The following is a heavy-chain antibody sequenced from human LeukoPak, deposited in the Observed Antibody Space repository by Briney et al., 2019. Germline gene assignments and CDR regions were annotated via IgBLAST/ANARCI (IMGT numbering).Heavy chain of an antibody. CDR1: GFTFSNFW. Sequence: TGGSLRLSCATSGFTFSNFWMNWVRQAPGKGLEWVANIKQDGRETYYVDSVKGRFTISRDNAKNSLYLQMSSLRAEDTAMYYCARVPSCPGVTDYAPFDSWGQGTLVTVSS. CDR2: IKQDGRET. J-gene: IGHJ4*02. CDR3: ARVPSCPGVTDYAPFDS. D-gene: IGHD4-17*01. V-gene: IGHV3-7*02.